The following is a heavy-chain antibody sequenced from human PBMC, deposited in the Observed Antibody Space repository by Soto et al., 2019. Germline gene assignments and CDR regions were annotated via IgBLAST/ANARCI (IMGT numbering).Heavy chain of an antibody. Sequence: GGSLRLSCAASGFTFSSYAMSWVRQAPGKGLEWVSAISGSGGSTYYADSVKGRFTISRDNSKNTLYLQMNSLRAEDTAVYYCAKYSSSWYVRYYFDYWGQGTLVTVSS. V-gene: IGHV3-23*01. CDR2: ISGSGGST. D-gene: IGHD6-13*01. J-gene: IGHJ4*02. CDR3: AKYSSSWYVRYYFDY. CDR1: GFTFSSYA.